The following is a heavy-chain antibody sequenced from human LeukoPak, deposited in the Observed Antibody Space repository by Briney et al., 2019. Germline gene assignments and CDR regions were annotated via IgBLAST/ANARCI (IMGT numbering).Heavy chain of an antibody. Sequence: ASVKVSCKASGYTFTSYDINWVRQATGQGLEWMGWMNPNSGNTGYAQKFQGRVTMTRNTSISTAYMELSSLRSEDTAVYYCARPYSGSYSPRHYYYYMDVWGKGTTVTVSS. V-gene: IGHV1-8*01. J-gene: IGHJ6*03. CDR2: MNPNSGNT. CDR1: GYTFTSYD. D-gene: IGHD1-26*01. CDR3: ARPYSGSYSPRHYYYYMDV.